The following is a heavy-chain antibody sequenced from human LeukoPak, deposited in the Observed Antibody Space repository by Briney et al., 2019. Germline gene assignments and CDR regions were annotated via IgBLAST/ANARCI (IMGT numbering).Heavy chain of an antibody. CDR1: VYTLTCYH. CDR3: ARQDYYDSSGYYKNKEYFQH. D-gene: IGHD3-22*01. J-gene: IGHJ1*01. V-gene: IGHV1-2*02. CDR2: INPNSGGT. Sequence: GASVNVSCKSSVYTLTCYHMHWVRQAPAQGREWMGCINPNSGGTNNAQKFQGRGTINMDTSISTAHIQLSRLRSDDTDVYYCARQDYYDSSGYYKNKEYFQHWGQGTLVTVSS.